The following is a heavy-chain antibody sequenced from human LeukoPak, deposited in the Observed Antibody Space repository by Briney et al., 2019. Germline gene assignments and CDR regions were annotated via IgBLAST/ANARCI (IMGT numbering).Heavy chain of an antibody. CDR2: ISWNSGSI. V-gene: IGHV3-9*03. D-gene: IGHD6-19*01. CDR3: AKDSGSGWSHWYFDL. Sequence: PGRSLRLSCAASGFTFDDYAMHWVRQAPGKGLEWVSGISWNSGSIGYADSVKGRFTISRDNAKNSLYLQMNSLGAEDMALYYCAKDSGSGWSHWYFDLWGRGTLVTVSS. J-gene: IGHJ2*01. CDR1: GFTFDDYA.